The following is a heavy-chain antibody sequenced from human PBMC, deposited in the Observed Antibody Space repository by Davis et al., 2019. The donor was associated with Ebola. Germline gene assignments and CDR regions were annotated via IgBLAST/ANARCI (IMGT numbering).Heavy chain of an antibody. CDR1: GFTFSSHW. J-gene: IGHJ4*02. CDR3: ARPDRSIRTTPGY. CDR2: INPDGGDK. D-gene: IGHD1/OR15-1a*01. Sequence: GESLKISCAASGFTFSSHWMSWVRQAPGKGLEWVANINPDGGDKQYVDSMEGRFPIPRDNAKNLLYLQMNSLRVEDTAVYYCARPDRSIRTTPGYWGQGTLVTVSS. V-gene: IGHV3-7*01.